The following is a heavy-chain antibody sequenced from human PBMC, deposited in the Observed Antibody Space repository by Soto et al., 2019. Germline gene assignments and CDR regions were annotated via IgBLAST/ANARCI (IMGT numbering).Heavy chain of an antibody. CDR2: ISYDGSNK. Sequence: GGSLRLSCAASGFTFSSYGMHWVRQAPGKGLEWVAVISYDGSNKYYADSVKGRFTISRDNSKNTLYLQMNSLRAEDTAVYYCAKDQRLAYYDFWSGYYTDDYWGQGTLVTVSS. D-gene: IGHD3-3*01. J-gene: IGHJ4*02. V-gene: IGHV3-30*18. CDR1: GFTFSSYG. CDR3: AKDQRLAYYDFWSGYYTDDY.